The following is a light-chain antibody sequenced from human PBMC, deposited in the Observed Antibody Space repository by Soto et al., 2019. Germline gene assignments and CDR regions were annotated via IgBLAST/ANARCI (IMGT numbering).Light chain of an antibody. CDR2: ASY. CDR3: QHSYITPRYT. J-gene: IGKJ2*01. CDR1: QSISSH. V-gene: IGKV1-39*01. Sequence: DIQITQSPSSLSASVGDRVTITCRASQSISSHLNWYQHKPGRPPRLLIFASYILEGGVPSRFSGSGSVTYFTLTIDSLQPEDVATYYCQHSYITPRYTFGQGTKVDIK.